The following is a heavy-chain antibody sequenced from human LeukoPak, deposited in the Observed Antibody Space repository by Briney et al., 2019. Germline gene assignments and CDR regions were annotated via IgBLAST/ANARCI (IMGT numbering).Heavy chain of an antibody. V-gene: IGHV1-2*04. CDR2: INPNSGGT. CDR1: GYTFTGYY. J-gene: IGHJ3*02. D-gene: IGHD3-22*01. Sequence: GASVKVSCKASGYTFTGYYMHWVRQAPGQGLEWMGWINPNSGGTNYAQKFQGWVTMTRDTSISTAYMELSSLRSEDTAVYYCARVLYGYSELDAFDIWGQGTMVTVSS. CDR3: ARVLYGYSELDAFDI.